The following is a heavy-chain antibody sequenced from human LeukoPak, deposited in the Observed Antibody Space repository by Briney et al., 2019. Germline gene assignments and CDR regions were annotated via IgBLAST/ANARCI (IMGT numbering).Heavy chain of an antibody. D-gene: IGHD2-2*02. J-gene: IGHJ4*02. V-gene: IGHV4-34*01. CDR1: GGSFSGYY. Sequence: PSETLSLTCAVYGGSFSGYYWSWIRQPPGNGLEWIGEINHSGSTNYNPSLKSRVTISVDTSKNQFSLKLSSVTAADTAVYYCARGLVGYCSSTSCYKRVYFDYWGQGTLVTVSS. CDR2: INHSGST. CDR3: ARGLVGYCSSTSCYKRVYFDY.